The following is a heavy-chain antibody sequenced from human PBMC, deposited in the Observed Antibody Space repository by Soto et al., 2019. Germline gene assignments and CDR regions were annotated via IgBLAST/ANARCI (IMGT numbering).Heavy chain of an antibody. V-gene: IGHV3-30*18. J-gene: IGHJ6*02. D-gene: IGHD3-10*01. CDR3: AKVLYASESFDSEEAPYGMDV. CDR1: GFDFRSYG. CDR2: ISYSGSVK. Sequence: GSLRLSCEGSGFDFRSYGLQWVRQAPGKGLEWVAVISYSGSVKYYADSVQGRFTISRDNSKNTLYLQMDSLRAEDTAVYYCAKVLYASESFDSEEAPYGMDVWGQGTTVTVSS.